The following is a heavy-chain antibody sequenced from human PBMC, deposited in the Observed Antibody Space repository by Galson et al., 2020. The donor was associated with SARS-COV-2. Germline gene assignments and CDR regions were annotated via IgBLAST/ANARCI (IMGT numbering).Heavy chain of an antibody. CDR2: IYNSGST. CDR3: PRGQEDSNSNGWDV. CDR1: GGSISTYY. Sequence: SETLSLTCTVSGGSISTYYWSWNRQPQGKGLEWIGSIYNSGSTNYNPSLKSRVTISVDTSKNQFSLKLNSMTAADTAVYYCPRGQEDSNSNGWDVWGEGTTVTVSS. V-gene: IGHV4-59*13. D-gene: IGHD6-6*01. J-gene: IGHJ6*04.